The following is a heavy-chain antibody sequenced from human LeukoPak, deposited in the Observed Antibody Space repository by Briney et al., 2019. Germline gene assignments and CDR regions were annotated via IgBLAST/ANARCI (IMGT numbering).Heavy chain of an antibody. D-gene: IGHD3-22*01. V-gene: IGHV3-9*01. J-gene: IGHJ4*02. Sequence: GGSLRLSCAASGFTFDDYAMHWVRQAPGKGLEWVSGISWSSGSIGYADSVKGRFTISRDNAKNSLYLQMNSLRVEDTASYYCAKGQSYYYDSSAPDYWGQGTLVTVSS. CDR2: ISWSSGSI. CDR1: GFTFDDYA. CDR3: AKGQSYYYDSSAPDY.